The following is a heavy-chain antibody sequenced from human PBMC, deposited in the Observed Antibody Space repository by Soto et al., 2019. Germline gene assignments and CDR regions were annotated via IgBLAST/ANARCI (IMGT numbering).Heavy chain of an antibody. CDR2: IYYSGGT. CDR1: GVSISSGGYY. CDR3: SRDPLMLTFGGVIVIPNFSFDD. D-gene: IGHD3-16*02. V-gene: IGHV4-31*03. J-gene: IGHJ4*02. Sequence: QVQLQGSGPGLVKPSQTLSLTCTVSGVSISSGGYYWSWIRQHPGKGLAWIGYIYYSGGTYYNPSLKSRVTTAVDTSQHHFALKLSSVTAADTAVYYCSRDPLMLTFGGVIVIPNFSFDDWGQGTLVTVSS.